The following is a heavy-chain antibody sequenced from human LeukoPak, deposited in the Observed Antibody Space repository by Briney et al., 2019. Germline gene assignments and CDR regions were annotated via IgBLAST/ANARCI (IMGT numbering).Heavy chain of an antibody. Sequence: GASVTVSCKASGYTFTSYGISWVRQAPGQGLEWMGWISAYSGNTNYAQKLQGRVTMTTDTSTTTAYMELRSLRSDDTAVYYCARDSDSSGYYARGDYGMDVWGQGTTVTVSS. J-gene: IGHJ6*02. CDR3: ARDSDSSGYYARGDYGMDV. CDR1: GYTFTSYG. D-gene: IGHD3-22*01. V-gene: IGHV1-18*01. CDR2: ISAYSGNT.